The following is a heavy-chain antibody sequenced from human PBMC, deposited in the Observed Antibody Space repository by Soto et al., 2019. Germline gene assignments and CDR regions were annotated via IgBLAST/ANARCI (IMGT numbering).Heavy chain of an antibody. Sequence: GGSLRLSCAASGFTFSSYSMNWVRQAPGKGLEWVSSISSSSSYIYYADSVKGRFTISRDNAKNSLYLQMNGLRAEDTAVYYCARGLLSALQQQLEPRRYYYYGMDVWGQGTTVTVSS. J-gene: IGHJ6*02. CDR2: ISSSSSYI. CDR3: ARGLLSALQQQLEPRRYYYYGMDV. CDR1: GFTFSSYS. V-gene: IGHV3-21*01. D-gene: IGHD6-13*01.